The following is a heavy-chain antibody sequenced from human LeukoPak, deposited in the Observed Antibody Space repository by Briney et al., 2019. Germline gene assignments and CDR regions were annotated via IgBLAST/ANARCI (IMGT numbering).Heavy chain of an antibody. D-gene: IGHD2-2*01. Sequence: ASVKVSCKASGYTFTGYYIHWVRQASGQGLEWMGWINPNSGDAKYEQRFQGRVTMTRDTSISTAYMELTRLRSDDAAVYFCARDGSWSSISYSDYWGQGTLVTVSS. CDR3: ARDGSWSSISYSDY. J-gene: IGHJ4*02. V-gene: IGHV1-2*02. CDR1: GYTFTGYY. CDR2: INPNSGDA.